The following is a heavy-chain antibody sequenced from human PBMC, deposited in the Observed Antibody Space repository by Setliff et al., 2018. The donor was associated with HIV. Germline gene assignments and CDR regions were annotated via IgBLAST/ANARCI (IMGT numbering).Heavy chain of an antibody. CDR1: GGIFDSYA. D-gene: IGHD1-26*01. J-gene: IGHJ6*03. Sequence: SVTVSCKVSGGIFDSYAINWVRQAPGQGLEWMGGIISIFGTTDYAQEFQGRVTITADESTSTAYMELTSLRSEDTAVYFCASPRSAGTYQGAFYYFLHVWGKGTTVTVSS. V-gene: IGHV1-69*13. CDR3: ASPRSAGTYQGAFYYFLHV. CDR2: IISIFGTT.